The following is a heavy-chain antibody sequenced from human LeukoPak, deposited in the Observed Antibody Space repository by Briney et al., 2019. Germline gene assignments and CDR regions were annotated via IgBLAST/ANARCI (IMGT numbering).Heavy chain of an antibody. CDR2: ISGRAAST. CDR3: ARDNSVGDNAWWFDP. CDR1: GFTFSSYG. Sequence: GGSLRLSCAASGFTFSSYGMHWVRQAPGKGLEWVSGISGRAASTYYADSVKGRFTISRDNSKNMLYLHMNSLRGEDTAIYYCARDNSVGDNAWWFDPWGQGTLVTVSS. V-gene: IGHV3-23*01. J-gene: IGHJ5*02. D-gene: IGHD1-26*01.